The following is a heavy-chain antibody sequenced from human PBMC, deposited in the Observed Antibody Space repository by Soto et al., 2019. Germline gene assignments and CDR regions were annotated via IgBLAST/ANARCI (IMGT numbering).Heavy chain of an antibody. Sequence: SETLSLTCAVYGGSFSGYYWSWIRQPPGKGLEWIGEINHSGSTNYNPSLKSRVTISVDTSKNQFSLKLSSVTADDTAFYYCARGVSAGVDYWGQGTLVTVSS. CDR1: GGSFSGYY. D-gene: IGHD1-26*01. V-gene: IGHV4-34*01. CDR2: INHSGST. J-gene: IGHJ4*02. CDR3: ARGVSAGVDY.